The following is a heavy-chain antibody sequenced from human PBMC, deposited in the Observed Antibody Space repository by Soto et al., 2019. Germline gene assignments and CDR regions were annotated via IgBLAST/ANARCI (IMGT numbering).Heavy chain of an antibody. J-gene: IGHJ3*02. CDR1: GFTFSGSA. D-gene: IGHD3-22*01. V-gene: IGHV3-73*02. Sequence: EVQLVESGGGLVQPGGSLKLSCAASGFTFSGSAMHWVRQASGKGLEWVGRIRSKANSYATAYAASVKGRFTISRDDSKNTAYLQMNSLKTEDTAVYYCPRYYYDSSGHDAFDIWGQGTMVTLSS. CDR3: PRYYYDSSGHDAFDI. CDR2: IRSKANSYAT.